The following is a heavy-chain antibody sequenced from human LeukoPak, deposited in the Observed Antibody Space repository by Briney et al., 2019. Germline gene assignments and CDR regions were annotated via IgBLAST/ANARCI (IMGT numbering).Heavy chain of an antibody. V-gene: IGHV5-51*01. D-gene: IGHD2-21*02. CDR1: GYSFTTYW. CDR2: IFPADSDT. Sequence: GESLKISSEASGYSFTTYWIGWVRQMPGKGLEWMGIIFPADSDTRYSPSFQGQVTVSADKSITTAYLQWSSLKAPDTAMYYCARWVTADRGKKDAFDVWGQGTMVTVSS. J-gene: IGHJ3*01. CDR3: ARWVTADRGKKDAFDV.